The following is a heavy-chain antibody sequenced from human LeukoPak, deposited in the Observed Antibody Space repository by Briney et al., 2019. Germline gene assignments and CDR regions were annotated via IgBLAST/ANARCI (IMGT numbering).Heavy chain of an antibody. V-gene: IGHV4-31*03. CDR1: GGSISRAGYY. CDR3: AREHTSGYFDC. Sequence: SQTLFLTCTVSGGSISRAGYYWSWIRQHPGKGLEWIGYIYYSGSTYYNPSLKSRVTISVDTSKNQFSLKLSSVTAADTAVYYCAREHTSGYFDCWGQGTLVTVSS. CDR2: IYYSGST. J-gene: IGHJ4*02. D-gene: IGHD6-19*01.